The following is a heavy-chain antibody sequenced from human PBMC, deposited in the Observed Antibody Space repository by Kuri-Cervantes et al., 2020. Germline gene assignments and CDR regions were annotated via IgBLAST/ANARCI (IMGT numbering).Heavy chain of an antibody. CDR1: GFPFSLYT. D-gene: IGHD5-24*01. V-gene: IGHV3-30-3*01. J-gene: IGHJ5*02. Sequence: GGSLRLSCAASGFPFSLYTMEWVRQAPGKGLEWVALISHDGTNIFYADFVKGRFTISRDNSKNRLDLQMNSLRVEDTGLYYCTRVGFAYNYGQGFDPWGQGVLVTVSS. CDR3: TRVGFAYNYGQGFDP. CDR2: ISHDGTNI.